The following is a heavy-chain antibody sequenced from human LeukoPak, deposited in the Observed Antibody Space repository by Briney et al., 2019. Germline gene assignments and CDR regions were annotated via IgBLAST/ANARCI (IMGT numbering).Heavy chain of an antibody. CDR1: GFTFSSYA. D-gene: IGHD5-24*01. Sequence: GGSLRLSCAASGFTFSSYAMSWVRQAPGKGLEWVSAISGSGGSTYYAGSVKGRFTISRDNSKNTLYLQMNSLRAEDTAVYYCAKDPQGWLQLMCGYDYWGQGTLVTVSS. CDR2: ISGSGGST. CDR3: AKDPQGWLQLMCGYDY. V-gene: IGHV3-23*01. J-gene: IGHJ4*02.